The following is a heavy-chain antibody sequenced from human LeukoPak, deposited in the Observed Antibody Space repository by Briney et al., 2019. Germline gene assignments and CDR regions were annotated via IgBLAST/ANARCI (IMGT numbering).Heavy chain of an antibody. D-gene: IGHD6-13*01. CDR1: GFTFSSYA. CDR2: FSATDGSA. Sequence: GGSLRLSCAASGFTFSSYAMTWVRQAPGKGLEWVSAFSATDGSAQYAESVEGRFAISRDNSKNTLFLQMNSLGAEDTAVYYCARAKIAAAGTGAFDVWGQGTLVTVSS. J-gene: IGHJ3*01. CDR3: ARAKIAAAGTGAFDV. V-gene: IGHV3-23*01.